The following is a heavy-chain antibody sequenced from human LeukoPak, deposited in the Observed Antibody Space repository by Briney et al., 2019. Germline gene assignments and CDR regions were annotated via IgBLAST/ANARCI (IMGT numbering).Heavy chain of an antibody. Sequence: GGSLRLSCAASGFTFSSYSMNWARQAPGKGLEWVSSISSSSSYIYYADSVKGRLTISRDNAKNSLYLQMNSLRAEDTAVYYCARDYVDTAMVYYYYYMDVWGKGTTVTVSS. V-gene: IGHV3-21*01. CDR2: ISSSSSYI. D-gene: IGHD5-18*01. CDR1: GFTFSSYS. CDR3: ARDYVDTAMVYYYYYMDV. J-gene: IGHJ6*03.